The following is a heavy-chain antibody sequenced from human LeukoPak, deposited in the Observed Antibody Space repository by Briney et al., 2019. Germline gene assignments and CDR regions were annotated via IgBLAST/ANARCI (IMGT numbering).Heavy chain of an antibody. D-gene: IGHD4-17*01. CDR1: GGSLSSGGYY. J-gene: IGHJ4*02. CDR2: IYYSGST. Sequence: SQTLSLTCTVSGGSLSSGGYYWSWIRQHPGTGLEWIGYIYYSGSTYYNPSLKSRVTISVDTSKNQFSLKLSSVTAADTAVYYCARGDYGDDSPFDYWGQGTLVTVSS. CDR3: ARGDYGDDSPFDY. V-gene: IGHV4-31*03.